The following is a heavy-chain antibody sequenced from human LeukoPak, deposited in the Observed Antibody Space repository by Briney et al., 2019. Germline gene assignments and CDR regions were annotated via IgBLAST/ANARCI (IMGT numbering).Heavy chain of an antibody. CDR3: ARGKNYYDSSAHYYYYMDV. D-gene: IGHD3-22*01. Sequence: SETLSLTCTVSGGSISSSSYYWGWIRQPPGKGLEWIGSIYYSGSTYYNPSLKSRVTISVDTSKNQFSLKLSSVTAADTAVYYCARGKNYYDSSAHYYYYMDVWGKGTTVTISS. J-gene: IGHJ6*03. CDR2: IYYSGST. V-gene: IGHV4-39*07. CDR1: GGSISSSSYY.